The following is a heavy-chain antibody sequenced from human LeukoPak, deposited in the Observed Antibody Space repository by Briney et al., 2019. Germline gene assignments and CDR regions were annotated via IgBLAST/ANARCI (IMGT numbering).Heavy chain of an antibody. CDR1: GFTFSSYA. V-gene: IGHV3-23*01. CDR2: ISGSGGST. J-gene: IGHJ4*02. Sequence: GSLRLSCAASGFTFSSYAMSWVRQAPGKGLEWVSAISGSGGSTYYADSVKGRFTISRDNSKNTLYLQMNSLRAEDTAVYYCAKEDRDYDFWSGYYISDYFDYWGQGTLVTVSS. D-gene: IGHD3-3*01. CDR3: AKEDRDYDFWSGYYISDYFDY.